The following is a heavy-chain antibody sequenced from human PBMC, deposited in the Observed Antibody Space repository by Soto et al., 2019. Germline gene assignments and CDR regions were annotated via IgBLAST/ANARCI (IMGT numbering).Heavy chain of an antibody. CDR3: ARGIDPIVVVVAASAGASDI. V-gene: IGHV1-18*01. CDR2: ISAYNGNT. D-gene: IGHD2-15*01. J-gene: IGHJ3*02. Sequence: ASVKVSCKASGYTFTSYGISWVRQAPGQGLEWMGWISAYNGNTNYAQKLQGRVTMTTDTSTSTAYMELRSLRSDDTAVYYCARGIDPIVVVVAASAGASDIWGQGTVVTVSS. CDR1: GYTFTSYG.